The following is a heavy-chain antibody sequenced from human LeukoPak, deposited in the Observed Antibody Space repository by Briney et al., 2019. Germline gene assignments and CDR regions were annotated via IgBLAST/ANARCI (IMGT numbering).Heavy chain of an antibody. D-gene: IGHD6-13*01. V-gene: IGHV4-4*07. CDR3: AAISSSWYSTGFDP. J-gene: IGHJ5*02. Sequence: KPSETLSLTCTVSGGSISSYYWSWIRQPAGKGLEWIGRIYTSGSTNYNPSLKSRVTMSVDTSKNQFSLKLSSVTAADTAVYYCAAISSSWYSTGFDPWGQGTLVTVSS. CDR2: IYTSGST. CDR1: GGSISSYY.